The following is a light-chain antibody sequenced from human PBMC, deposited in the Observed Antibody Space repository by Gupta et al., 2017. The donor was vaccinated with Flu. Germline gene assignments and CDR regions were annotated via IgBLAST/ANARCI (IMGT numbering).Light chain of an antibody. CDR2: EGN. V-gene: IGLV2-8*01. CDR3: GSDGINDV. Sequence: SALTQPPSASGSPGQSVAISCTGTSRDIGGNNYVSWYQQHTCNDPKLMIYEGNQRPSGVPDRFSGSNSGNTASLTVAGRQAEDEADYYCGSDGINDVFGTGTKVTVL. J-gene: IGLJ1*01. CDR1: SRDIGGNNY.